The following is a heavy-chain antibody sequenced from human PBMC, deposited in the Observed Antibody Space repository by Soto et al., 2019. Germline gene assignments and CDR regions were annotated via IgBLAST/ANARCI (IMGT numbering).Heavy chain of an antibody. D-gene: IGHD4-17*01. V-gene: IGHV1-24*01. CDR3: AIDLATVVRKRDY. CDR1: GYTLTELS. Sequence: GASVKVSCKVSGYTLTELSMHWVQQAPGKGLEWMGGFDPEDDEIIYAQKFQGRVTMTDDTSTDTAYMELTSLRSEDTAVYYCAIDLATVVRKRDYWGQGTLVTVSS. J-gene: IGHJ4*02. CDR2: FDPEDDEI.